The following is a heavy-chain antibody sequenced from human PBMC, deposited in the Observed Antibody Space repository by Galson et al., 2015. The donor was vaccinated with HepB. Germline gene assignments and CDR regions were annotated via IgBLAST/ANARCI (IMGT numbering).Heavy chain of an antibody. CDR3: ARTPHNYYDSRGYREYFQY. CDR1: GYPFRSYG. J-gene: IGHJ1*01. V-gene: IGHV1-18*01. Sequence: SVKVSCKASGYPFRSYGISWLRRAPGQGLEWLGWISGQSGETNSAQKLQGRIFMTRDTSTTTAYMELRSLRSDDTAVYYCARTPHNYYDSRGYREYFQYWGQGTLVTVSS. D-gene: IGHD3-22*01. CDR2: ISGQSGET.